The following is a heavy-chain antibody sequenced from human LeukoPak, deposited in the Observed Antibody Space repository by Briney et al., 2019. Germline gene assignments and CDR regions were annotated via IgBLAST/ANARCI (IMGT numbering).Heavy chain of an antibody. CDR3: ATPFHPSTVTTLHYMGG. CDR2: IIPIFGTA. V-gene: IGHV1-69*13. J-gene: IGHJ6*03. CDR1: GGTFSSYS. Sequence: ASVKVSCKASGGTFSSYSISWVRQAPGQGLEWMGGIIPIFGTANYAEKLQGRVTITADESTSTAYMELSSRRSEDTTVYYCATPFHPSTVTTLHYMGGWGKGTTVTVAS. D-gene: IGHD4-17*01.